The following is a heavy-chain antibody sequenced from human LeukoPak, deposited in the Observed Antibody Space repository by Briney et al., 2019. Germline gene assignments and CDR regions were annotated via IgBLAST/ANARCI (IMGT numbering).Heavy chain of an antibody. D-gene: IGHD6-19*01. CDR2: IYPGDSDT. J-gene: IGHJ3*02. CDR1: GYRFTSYW. Sequence: PGESLQISCQGSGYRFTSYWIGGVRQLPGKGLEWMGIIYPGDSDTRYSPSFQGQVTISADKSISTAYLQWSSLKASDTAMYYCARQGAVAREDAFDIWGQGTMVTVSS. CDR3: ARQGAVAREDAFDI. V-gene: IGHV5-51*01.